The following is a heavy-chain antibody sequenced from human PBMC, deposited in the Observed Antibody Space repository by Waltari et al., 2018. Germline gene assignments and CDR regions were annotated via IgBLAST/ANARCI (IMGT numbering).Heavy chain of an antibody. J-gene: IGHJ4*02. D-gene: IGHD1-26*01. CDR1: GFTFSSYG. CDR2: IWYDGSNK. Sequence: QVQLVESGGGVVQPGRSLRLSCAASGFTFSSYGMPWVRQAPGKGLEWVAVIWYDGSNKYYADSGKGRFTISRDNSKNTRYLQMNSLRAEDTAVYYCARDRGELVPFDYWGQGTLVTVSS. CDR3: ARDRGELVPFDY. V-gene: IGHV3-33*01.